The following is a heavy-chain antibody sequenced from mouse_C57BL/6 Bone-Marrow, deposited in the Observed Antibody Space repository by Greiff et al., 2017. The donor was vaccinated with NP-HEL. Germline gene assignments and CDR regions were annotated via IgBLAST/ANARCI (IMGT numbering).Heavy chain of an antibody. J-gene: IGHJ2*01. Sequence: QVQLQQPGAELVRPGSSVKLSCKASGYTFTSYWMDWVTPRPGQGLEWIGNIYPSDSETHYNQKFTDKATLTVDKSSSTAYMQLSSLTSEDSAVYYCARKGVSSCDYWGQGTTLTVSS. D-gene: IGHD1-1*01. CDR2: IYPSDSET. CDR1: GYTFTSYW. CDR3: ARKGVSSCDY. V-gene: IGHV1-61*01.